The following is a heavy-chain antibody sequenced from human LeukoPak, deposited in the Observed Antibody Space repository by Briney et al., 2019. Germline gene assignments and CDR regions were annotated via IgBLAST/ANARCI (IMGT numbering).Heavy chain of an antibody. CDR3: ARPPRTDYYYYMDV. CDR1: GFTFSSYW. CDR2: IKQDGSEK. V-gene: IGHV3-7*01. J-gene: IGHJ6*03. Sequence: GGSLRLSCAAPGFTFSSYWMSWVRQAPGKGLEWVANIKQDGSEKYYVDSVKGRFTISRDNAKNSLYLQMNSLRAEDTAVYYCARPPRTDYYYYMDVWGKGTTVTVSS.